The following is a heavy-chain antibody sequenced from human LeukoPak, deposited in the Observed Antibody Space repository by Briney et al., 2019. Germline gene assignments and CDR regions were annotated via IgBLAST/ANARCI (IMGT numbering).Heavy chain of an antibody. D-gene: IGHD2-8*01. CDR2: IFQDGNT. CDR1: SGNS. V-gene: IGHV4-38-2*01. Sequence: PSETLSLTCAVSSGNSWDWIRQPPGKGLEWIGSIFQDGNTYYNPSLKSRVTISLDTSKKQFSLKLISVTAADTAVYYCARRYCNSGICYSYDYWGQGTLVTVSP. J-gene: IGHJ4*02. CDR3: ARRYCNSGICYSYDY.